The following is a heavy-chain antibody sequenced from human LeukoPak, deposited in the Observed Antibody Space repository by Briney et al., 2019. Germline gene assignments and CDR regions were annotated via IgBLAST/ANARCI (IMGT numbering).Heavy chain of an antibody. Sequence: PGGSLRLSCAASGFTFSSYAMSWVRQAPGKVLELVSAISGSGGSTYYADSVKGRFTISRDNSKNTLYLQMNSLRAEDTAVYYCAKGGFRMGATSVFDYWGQGTLVTVSS. CDR3: AKGGFRMGATSVFDY. J-gene: IGHJ4*02. CDR1: GFTFSSYA. D-gene: IGHD1-26*01. V-gene: IGHV3-23*01. CDR2: ISGSGGST.